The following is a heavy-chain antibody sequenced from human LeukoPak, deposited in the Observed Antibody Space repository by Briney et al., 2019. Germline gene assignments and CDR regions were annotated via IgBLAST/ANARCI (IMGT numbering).Heavy chain of an antibody. J-gene: IGHJ5*02. Sequence: GGSLRLSRAASGFTFGHYAMSWVRQAPGKGLEWVSGIGGSGGSTYYANSVKGRFTISSDNSKNTLFLQMDSLRAEDTAIYYCAKDYSIIKPEVGDPLDHWGQGTLVTVSS. CDR2: IGGSGGST. D-gene: IGHD2-21*01. V-gene: IGHV3-23*01. CDR3: AKDYSIIKPEVGDPLDH. CDR1: GFTFGHYA.